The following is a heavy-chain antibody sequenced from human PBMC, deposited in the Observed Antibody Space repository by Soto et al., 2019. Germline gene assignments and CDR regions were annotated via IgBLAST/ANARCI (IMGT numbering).Heavy chain of an antibody. CDR3: ANDRKWLVRGPNWFDP. D-gene: IGHD6-19*01. Sequence: GGSLRLSCAASGFTFSSYAMSWVRQAPGQGLEWVSAISGSGGRTYYADSVKGRFTISRDNSKNTLYLQMNSLRAEDTAVYYCANDRKWLVRGPNWFDPWGQGTLVTVSS. CDR1: GFTFSSYA. V-gene: IGHV3-23*01. J-gene: IGHJ5*02. CDR2: ISGSGGRT.